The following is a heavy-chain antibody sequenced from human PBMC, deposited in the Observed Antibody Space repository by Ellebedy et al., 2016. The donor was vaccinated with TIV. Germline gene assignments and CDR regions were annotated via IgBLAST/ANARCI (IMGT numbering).Heavy chain of an antibody. J-gene: IGHJ2*01. D-gene: IGHD5-24*01. CDR3: ARGDVEMATISRDPLYWYFDL. Sequence: SETLSLTXAVSGGSISSSNWWRWVRQPPGKGLEWIGEIYHSGSTNYNPSLKSRVTISVDKSKNQFFLKLSSVTAADTAMYYCARGDVEMATISRDPLYWYFDLWGRGTLVTVSS. CDR1: GGSISSSNW. V-gene: IGHV4-4*02. CDR2: IYHSGST.